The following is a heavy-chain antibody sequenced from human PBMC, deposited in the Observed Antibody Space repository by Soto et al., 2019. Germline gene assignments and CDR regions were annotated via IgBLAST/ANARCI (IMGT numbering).Heavy chain of an antibody. CDR2: INHSGST. D-gene: IGHD3-22*01. V-gene: IGHV4-34*01. Sequence: QVQLQQWGAGLLKPSETLSLTCAVYGGSFSGYYWSWIRQPPGKGLEGIGEINHSGSTNYNPSLKRRVTISVDTSKNQFSLKLSSVTAADTAVYYCASINYDSSGYCYIDYWGQGTLVTVSS. J-gene: IGHJ4*02. CDR1: GGSFSGYY. CDR3: ASINYDSSGYCYIDY.